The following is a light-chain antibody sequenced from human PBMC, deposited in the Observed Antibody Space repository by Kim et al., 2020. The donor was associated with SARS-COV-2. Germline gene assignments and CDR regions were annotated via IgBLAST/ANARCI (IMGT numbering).Light chain of an antibody. V-gene: IGLV4-69*01. CDR1: SGHSSYA. CDR3: QTWGTGIRV. J-gene: IGLJ3*02. Sequence: SVKLTGALMSGHSSYAIVWHQQHPEKGPRYLMRLNSYDSHTKWDGFPYRFSGSSSGADRYLTISSLQSEDEAGYYCQTWGTGIRVFGGGTQLTVL. CDR2: LNSYDSH.